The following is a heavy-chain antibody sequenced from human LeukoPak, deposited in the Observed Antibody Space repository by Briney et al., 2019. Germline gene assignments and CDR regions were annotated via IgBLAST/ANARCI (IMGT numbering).Heavy chain of an antibody. J-gene: IGHJ4*02. CDR2: IYYSGST. V-gene: IGHV4-59*01. D-gene: IGHD5-18*01. CDR1: GFTFSSYA. Sequence: PGGSLRLSCAASGFTFSSYAMSWIRQPPGKGLEWIGYIYYSGSTNYNPSLKSRVTISVDTSKNQFSLKLSSVTAADTAVYYCARGGRYSYPPFDYWGQGTLVTVSS. CDR3: ARGGRYSYPPFDY.